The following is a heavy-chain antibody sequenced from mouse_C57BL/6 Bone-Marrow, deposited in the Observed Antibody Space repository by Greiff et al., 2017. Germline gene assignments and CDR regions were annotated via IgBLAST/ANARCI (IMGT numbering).Heavy chain of an antibody. V-gene: IGHV1-76*01. CDR2: IYPGSGNT. D-gene: IGHD2-3*01. CDR3: ARDGYYYYYAMDY. Sequence: VQLQQSGAELVRPGASVKLSCKASGYTFTDYYINWVKQGPGQGLEWIARIYPGSGNTYYNEKFKGKATLTAEKSSSTAYMQLSSLTSEDSAVYFCARDGYYYYYAMDYWGQGTSVTVSS. CDR1: GYTFTDYY. J-gene: IGHJ4*01.